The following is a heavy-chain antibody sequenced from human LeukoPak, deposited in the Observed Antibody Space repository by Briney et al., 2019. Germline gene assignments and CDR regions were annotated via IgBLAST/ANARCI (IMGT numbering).Heavy chain of an antibody. J-gene: IGHJ6*02. D-gene: IGHD4-17*01. CDR1: GASITSSHW. CDR3: ARDLYGDYGMDV. V-gene: IGHV4-4*02. CDR2: IHDSGTT. Sequence: SGTLSLTCAVSGASITSSHWWSWARQPPGKGLEWIGEIHDSGTTNYKPSLKSRVTMSLDKSNNQFSLKLSSVTAADTAVYYCARDLYGDYGMDVWGQGTTVTVSS.